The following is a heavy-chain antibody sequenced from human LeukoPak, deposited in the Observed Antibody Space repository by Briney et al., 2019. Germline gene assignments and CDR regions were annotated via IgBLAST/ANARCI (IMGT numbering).Heavy chain of an antibody. V-gene: IGHV4-59*01. CDR1: GDSLSKYF. Sequence: PSETLSLTCSVSGDSLSKYFWSWIRQSPGKGLEWIGYIHYSGSTNYNPSLKNRVTMSVDTSKNQFSPKLNSVTAAATAVYYCARFQYKAAFDIWGQGTMVTVSS. CDR2: IHYSGST. D-gene: IGHD1-1*01. J-gene: IGHJ3*02. CDR3: ARFQYKAAFDI.